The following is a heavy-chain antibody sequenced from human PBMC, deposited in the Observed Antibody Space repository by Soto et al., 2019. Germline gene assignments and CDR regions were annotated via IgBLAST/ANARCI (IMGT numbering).Heavy chain of an antibody. CDR1: VYTFISYG. Sequence: GASVKVSCKASVYTFISYGISWVRQAPGQGLEWMGWIRSYNGNTNYAQKLQGRVTMTTDTSTSTAYMELRSLRSDDTAVYYCARGKHWYCTNGVCYPPFRDYYYMDVWGKGTTVTVSS. V-gene: IGHV1-18*01. D-gene: IGHD2-8*01. CDR3: ARGKHWYCTNGVCYPPFRDYYYMDV. CDR2: IRSYNGNT. J-gene: IGHJ6*03.